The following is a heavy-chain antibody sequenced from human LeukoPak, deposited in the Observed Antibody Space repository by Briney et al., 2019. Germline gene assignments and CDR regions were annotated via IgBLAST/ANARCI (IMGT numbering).Heavy chain of an antibody. D-gene: IGHD6-19*01. CDR2: ISGSGGST. CDR1: GFTFSNAW. CDR3: TVCHWHSSGCRNDY. V-gene: IGHV3-23*01. Sequence: GGSLRLSCAASGFTFSNAWMSWVRQAPVKGLEWVSIISGSGGSTYYADSVKGRFTISRDNSKNTLYLQMNSLRAEDTAVYYCTVCHWHSSGCRNDYWGQGTLVTVSS. J-gene: IGHJ4*02.